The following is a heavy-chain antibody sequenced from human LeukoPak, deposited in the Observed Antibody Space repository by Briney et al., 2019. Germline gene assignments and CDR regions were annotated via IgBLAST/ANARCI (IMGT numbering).Heavy chain of an antibody. CDR1: GFTFSSYS. D-gene: IGHD3-22*01. V-gene: IGHV3-48*02. J-gene: IGHJ3*02. Sequence: GGFLRLSCAASGFTFSSYSMHWVRQAPGKGLEWVSYISSTSSTIYYADSVKGRFTISRDNAKNSLYLQMNSLRDEDTAVYYCTRAAPYYYDSSGYSAFDSWGQGTMVTVSA. CDR2: ISSTSSTI. CDR3: TRAAPYYYDSSGYSAFDS.